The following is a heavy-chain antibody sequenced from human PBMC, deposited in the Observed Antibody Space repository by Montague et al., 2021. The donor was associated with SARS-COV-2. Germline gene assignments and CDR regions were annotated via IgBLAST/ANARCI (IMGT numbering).Heavy chain of an antibody. Sequence: SETLSLTCTVSGGYFTGYYWAWIRQPPGKGLEWIGYIYYSGSTNYNPSLKSRVTISVDTSKNQFSLKLSSVTAADTSVYYCTRDSRTSGWGYWYHGLDVWGQGTTVIVSS. CDR2: IYYSGST. CDR3: TRDSRTSGWGYWYHGLDV. V-gene: IGHV4-59*01. D-gene: IGHD6-19*01. CDR1: GGYFTGYY. J-gene: IGHJ6*02.